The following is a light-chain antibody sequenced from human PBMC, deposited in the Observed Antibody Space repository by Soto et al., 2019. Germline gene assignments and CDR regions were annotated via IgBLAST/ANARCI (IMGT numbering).Light chain of an antibody. Sequence: QSALTQPASVSGSPGQSITISCTGTSSDVGGYNYVSWYQQHPGKAPKLMIYDVSNRPSGVSNRFSGSKSGNTASLTISGLRAEEEADYYCSSYTSSSHVVFGGGTKLTV. V-gene: IGLV2-14*01. J-gene: IGLJ2*01. CDR3: SSYTSSSHVV. CDR1: SSDVGGYNY. CDR2: DVS.